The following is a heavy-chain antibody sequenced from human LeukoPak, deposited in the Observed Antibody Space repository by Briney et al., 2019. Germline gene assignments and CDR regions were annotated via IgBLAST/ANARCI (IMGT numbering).Heavy chain of an antibody. Sequence: GGSLRLSCAASGFTFSSYAMSWVRQAPGKGLEWVSAISGSGGSTYYADSVKGRFTISRDNSKNTLYLQMNSLRAEDTAVYYCARVSVTYYYYYGMDVWGQGTTVTASS. CDR3: ARVSVTYYYYYGMDV. CDR1: GFTFSSYA. CDR2: ISGSGGST. V-gene: IGHV3-23*01. J-gene: IGHJ6*02. D-gene: IGHD4-17*01.